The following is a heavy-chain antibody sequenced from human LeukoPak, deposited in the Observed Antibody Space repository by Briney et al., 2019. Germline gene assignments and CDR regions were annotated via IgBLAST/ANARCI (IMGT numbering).Heavy chain of an antibody. CDR2: INHSGST. J-gene: IGHJ4*02. CDR1: GGSFSGYY. V-gene: IGHV4-34*01. CDR3: ARVDGGSGWYYFDY. Sequence: SETLSLTCAVYGGSFSGYYWSWIRQPPGKGLEWIGEINHSGSTNYNPSLKSRVTISVDTSKNQFSLKLSSVTAADTAVYYCARVDGGSGWYYFDYWGQGTLVTVSS. D-gene: IGHD6-19*01.